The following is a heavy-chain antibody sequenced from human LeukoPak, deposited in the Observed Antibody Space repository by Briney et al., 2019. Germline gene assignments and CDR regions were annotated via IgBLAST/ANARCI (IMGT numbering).Heavy chain of an antibody. CDR1: GYSFTSYW. Sequence: GESLKISCKGSGYSFTSYWIGWVRQMPGKGLEWMGIIYPGDSDTRYSPSSQGQVTISADKSISTAYLQWSSLKASDTAMYYCARQIGSRYCSSTSCHNWFDPWGQGTLVTVSS. D-gene: IGHD2-2*01. J-gene: IGHJ5*02. CDR3: ARQIGSRYCSSTSCHNWFDP. CDR2: IYPGDSDT. V-gene: IGHV5-51*01.